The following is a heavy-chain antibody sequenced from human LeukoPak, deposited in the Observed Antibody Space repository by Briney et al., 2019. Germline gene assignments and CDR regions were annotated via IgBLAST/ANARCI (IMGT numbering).Heavy chain of an antibody. J-gene: IGHJ4*02. D-gene: IGHD1-26*01. Sequence: PSETLSLTCTVSGGPISSGSYYWSWIRQPAGKGLEWIGRIYTSGSTNYNPSLKSRVTISVDTSKNQFSLKLSSVTAADTAVYYCARDSLIVGATTDWGQGTLVTVSS. CDR2: IYTSGST. CDR1: GGPISSGSYY. V-gene: IGHV4-61*02. CDR3: ARDSLIVGATTD.